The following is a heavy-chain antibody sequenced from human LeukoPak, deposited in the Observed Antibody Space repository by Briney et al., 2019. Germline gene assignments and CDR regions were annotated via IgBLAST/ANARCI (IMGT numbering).Heavy chain of an antibody. CDR1: GFRFSDYN. V-gene: IGHV3-48*04. CDR3: AVTWGRSGGAFDI. Sequence: GGSLTLSCAASGFRFSDYNMNWDRQVPGKGLEWVSYIQSVSLTIYYLDSVKGRFTISRDNAKNSLFLQMNSLRVEDTAVYYCAVTWGRSGGAFDIWGQGTMVTVSS. J-gene: IGHJ3*02. D-gene: IGHD2-15*01. CDR2: IQSVSLTI.